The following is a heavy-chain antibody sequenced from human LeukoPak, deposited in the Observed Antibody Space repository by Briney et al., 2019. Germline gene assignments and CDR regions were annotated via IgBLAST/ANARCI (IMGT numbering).Heavy chain of an antibody. D-gene: IGHD2-15*01. Sequence: SETLSLTCTVSGGSISSYYWSWIRQPPGKGLEWIGWIYYSGNTNYNPSLQSRVTISVDTSKNQFSLKLSSVTAADTAVYYCARLAPYPGIWASDYWGQGTLVAVSS. CDR2: IYYSGNT. CDR1: GGSISSYY. J-gene: IGHJ4*02. V-gene: IGHV4-59*08. CDR3: ARLAPYPGIWASDY.